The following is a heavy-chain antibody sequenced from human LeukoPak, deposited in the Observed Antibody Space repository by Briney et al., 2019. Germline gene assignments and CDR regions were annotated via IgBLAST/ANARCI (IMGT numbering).Heavy chain of an antibody. CDR2: IYYSGST. V-gene: IGHV4-59*01. CDR3: ARSSGYYLNGWFDP. Sequence: SETLSLTCTVSGGSISSYYWSWIRQPPGKGLEWIGYIYYSGSTNYNPSLKSRVTISVDTSKNQFSLKLSSVTAADTAVYYCARSSGYYLNGWFDPWGQGALVTVSS. J-gene: IGHJ5*02. D-gene: IGHD3-22*01. CDR1: GGSISSYY.